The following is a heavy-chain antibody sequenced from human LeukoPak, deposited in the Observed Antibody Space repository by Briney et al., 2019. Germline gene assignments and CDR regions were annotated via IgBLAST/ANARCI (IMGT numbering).Heavy chain of an antibody. CDR2: FDPEDGET. CDR1: GYTLTELS. Sequence: ASVKVSCKVSGYTLTELSMHWVRQAPGKGLEWMGGFDPEDGETIYAQKFQGRVTMTEDTSTDTAYMELSSLRSEDTAVYYCARTIYDSSGYSFDYWGQGTLVTVSS. V-gene: IGHV1-24*01. J-gene: IGHJ4*02. D-gene: IGHD3-22*01. CDR3: ARTIYDSSGYSFDY.